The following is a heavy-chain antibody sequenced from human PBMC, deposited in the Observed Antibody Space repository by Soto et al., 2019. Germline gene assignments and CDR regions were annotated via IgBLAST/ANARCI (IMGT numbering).Heavy chain of an antibody. CDR3: ARENCSGGSCYSVDYYYYYGMDV. V-gene: IGHV4-31*03. CDR2: IYYSGST. Sequence: SETLSLTCTVSGGSISSGGYYWSWIRQHPGKGLEWIGYIYYSGSTYYNPSLKSRVTISVDTSKNQFSLKLSSVTAADTAVYYCARENCSGGSCYSVDYYYYYGMDVWGQGTTVTVSS. J-gene: IGHJ6*02. CDR1: GGSISSGGYY. D-gene: IGHD2-15*01.